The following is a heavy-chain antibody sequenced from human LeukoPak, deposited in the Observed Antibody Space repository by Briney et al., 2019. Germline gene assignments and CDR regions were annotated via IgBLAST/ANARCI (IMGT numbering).Heavy chain of an antibody. CDR3: TIRDYYDSSGYSFPRSFDY. CDR1: GFTFSGSA. D-gene: IGHD3-22*01. V-gene: IGHV3-73*01. CDR2: IRSKANGYAT. Sequence: GGSLRLSCAASGFTFSGSAMHWVRQASGKGLEWVGRIRSKANGYATAYAASVKGRFTISRDDSKNTAYLQMNSLKTEDTAVYYCTIRDYYDSSGYSFPRSFDYWGQGTLVTVSS. J-gene: IGHJ4*02.